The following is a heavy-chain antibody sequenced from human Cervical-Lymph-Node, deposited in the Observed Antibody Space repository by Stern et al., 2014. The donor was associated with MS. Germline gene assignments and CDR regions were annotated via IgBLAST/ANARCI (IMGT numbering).Heavy chain of an antibody. D-gene: IGHD3-3*01. CDR3: ASERYPYYDDQRPPGGFDP. CDR2: VVVFNGDV. Sequence: QMQLVQSGPEVKKPGTSVKVSCKASGITFSHSAIQWLRQARGQRPEWIGWVVVFNGDVNYGPRFQERVTITRDMSTSTVYMELRSLKSEDTAIYYCASERYPYYDDQRPPGGFDPWGQGTLVTVSS. CDR1: GITFSHSA. J-gene: IGHJ5*02. V-gene: IGHV1-58*02.